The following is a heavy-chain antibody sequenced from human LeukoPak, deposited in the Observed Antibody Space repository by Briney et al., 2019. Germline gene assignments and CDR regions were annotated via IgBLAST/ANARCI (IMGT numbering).Heavy chain of an antibody. Sequence: PGGSLRLSCAASGFTFSSYWMSWVRQAPGKGLEWVANIKQDGSEKYYVDSVKGRFTISKGNAKNSLYLQMNSLRVEDTAVYYCARVVFPSRVSDYWGQGTLVTVSS. CDR2: IKQDGSEK. CDR3: ARVVFPSRVSDY. CDR1: GFTFSSYW. V-gene: IGHV3-7*01. J-gene: IGHJ4*02. D-gene: IGHD2-21*01.